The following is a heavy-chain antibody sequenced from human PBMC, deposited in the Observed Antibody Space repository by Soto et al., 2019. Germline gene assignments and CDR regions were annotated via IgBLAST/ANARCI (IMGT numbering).Heavy chain of an antibody. J-gene: IGHJ4*02. CDR1: GGSISNHG. CDR3: ARTLYSYGTDY. CDR2: ISGSGGST. V-gene: IGHV3-23*01. D-gene: IGHD5-18*01. Sequence: PSETLSLTCTVSGGSISNHGYYWSWIRQHPGKGLEWVSAISGSGGSTYYADSVKGRFTISRDNSKNTLYLQMNSLRAEDTAVYYCARTLYSYGTDYWGQGTLVTSPQ.